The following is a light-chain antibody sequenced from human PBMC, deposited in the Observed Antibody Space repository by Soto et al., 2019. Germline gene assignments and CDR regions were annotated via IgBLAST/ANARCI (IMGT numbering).Light chain of an antibody. V-gene: IGLV2-14*03. CDR3: SSYTTSGTWV. Sequence: QSALTQPASVSGSPGQSITISCTGTTSDVGGYNYVSWYQQHPGKAPKLMIFDVNNRPSGLSNRFSGSKSVNTASLTIFGLQAEDEAHYYCSSYTTSGTWVFGGGTKLTVL. CDR1: TSDVGGYNY. CDR2: DVN. J-gene: IGLJ3*02.